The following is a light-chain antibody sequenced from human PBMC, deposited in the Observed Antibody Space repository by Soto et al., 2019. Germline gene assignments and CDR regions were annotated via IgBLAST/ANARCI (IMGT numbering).Light chain of an antibody. CDR3: QQSGT. CDR2: RAS. CDR1: QSVSSSY. J-gene: IGKJ1*01. Sequence: EIVLTQSPGTPSLSPGERATLSCRASQSVSSSYLAWYQHKPDQAPRLLIFRASNRAAGIPDRFSGSGSGTDFTLTFSRLEPEDFAVYYCQQSGTFGQGTKV. V-gene: IGKV3-20*01.